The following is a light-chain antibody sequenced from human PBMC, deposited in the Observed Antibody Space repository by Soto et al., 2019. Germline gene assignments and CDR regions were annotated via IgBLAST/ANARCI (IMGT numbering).Light chain of an antibody. V-gene: IGKV3-15*01. Sequence: ETVMTPSPATLSVSPGGRATLSCRASQSISDTLAWYQQKPGRAPRRLIHGASTRATGFPARFSGSGSGTDFTLTISSLQSEDFAVYYCQQYNNWPWTFGQGTKVDI. J-gene: IGKJ1*01. CDR1: QSISDT. CDR3: QQYNNWPWT. CDR2: GAS.